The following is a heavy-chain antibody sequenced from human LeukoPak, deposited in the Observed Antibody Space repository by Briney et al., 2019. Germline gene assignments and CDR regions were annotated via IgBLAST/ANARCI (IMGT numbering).Heavy chain of an antibody. D-gene: IGHD6-6*01. CDR1: GFTFYNYA. CDR2: ITGSGTDT. J-gene: IGHJ4*02. CDR3: AKGSSSSRPYYFDY. V-gene: IGHV3-23*01. Sequence: TGGSLRLSCAASGFTFYNYAMSWDRQAPGKGLEWVSAITGSGTDTFHADSVKGRFTISRDNSESTLYLQMNSLRAEDTATYYCAKGSSSSRPYYFDYWGQGTLVTVSS.